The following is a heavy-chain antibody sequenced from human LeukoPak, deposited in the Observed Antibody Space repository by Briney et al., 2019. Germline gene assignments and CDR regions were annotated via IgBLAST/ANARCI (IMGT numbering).Heavy chain of an antibody. CDR3: ARLRTAVVSHFDY. D-gene: IGHD4-23*01. CDR1: GYSFITYW. Sequence: PGESLKISCKGSGYSFITYWIGWVRQMPGKGLEWMGIIYPGDSDSRHSPSFQGQVTISVDRSISTAYLQWSSLKASDTAMYYCARLRTAVVSHFDYWGQGTLVTVSS. J-gene: IGHJ4*02. CDR2: IYPGDSDS. V-gene: IGHV5-51*01.